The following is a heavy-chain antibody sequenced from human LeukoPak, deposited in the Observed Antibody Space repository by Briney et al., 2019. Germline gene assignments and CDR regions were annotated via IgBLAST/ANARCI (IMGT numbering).Heavy chain of an antibody. CDR3: AREVGLGMYNWFDP. J-gene: IGHJ5*02. CDR1: GGSISNYY. V-gene: IGHV4-59*01. D-gene: IGHD3-16*01. Sequence: SETLSLTCTVSGGSISNYYWYWIRQPPGKGLEGIGYIYHSGSTNYNPSLKSRVTISVDTSKNQFSLKLRSVTAADTAVYYCAREVGLGMYNWFDPWGQGTLVTVSS. CDR2: IYHSGST.